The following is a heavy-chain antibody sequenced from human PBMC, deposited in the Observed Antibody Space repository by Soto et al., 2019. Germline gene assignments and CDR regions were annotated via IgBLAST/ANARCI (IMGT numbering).Heavy chain of an antibody. D-gene: IGHD4-17*01. J-gene: IGHJ4*02. V-gene: IGHV3-23*01. CDR2: IRGTGGSK. Sequence: WGSLRIPCAASGFTFSSYAMSWVRQAPGKGLEWVSAIRGTGGSKHYAHSVTGRLKFSRHNSKNTLYLQMKCLRADDTAVYYCACSYGDYADYWGQGTLVTVYS. CDR3: ACSYGDYADY. CDR1: GFTFSSYA.